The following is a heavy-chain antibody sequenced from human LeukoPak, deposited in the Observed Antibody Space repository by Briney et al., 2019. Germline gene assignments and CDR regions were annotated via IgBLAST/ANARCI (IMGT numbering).Heavy chain of an antibody. CDR3: ARGNWNDCLDY. Sequence: ASVKVSCKASGYTFTGYYIHWMRQAPGQGLQWMGRINPNTGGTNYAQKFQGRVTMTRDTSISTAYMDLSRLRSDDTAVYYCARGNWNDCLDYWGRGTVVTVSS. D-gene: IGHD1-1*01. J-gene: IGHJ4*02. V-gene: IGHV1-2*06. CDR2: INPNTGGT. CDR1: GYTFTGYY.